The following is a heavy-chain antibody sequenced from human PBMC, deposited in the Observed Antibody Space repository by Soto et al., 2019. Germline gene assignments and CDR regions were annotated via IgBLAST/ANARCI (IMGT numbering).Heavy chain of an antibody. V-gene: IGHV4-39*01. CDR3: ARLVFYCSGTSCYDHYYYGLDI. CDR2: IYYAGIT. J-gene: IGHJ6*02. Sequence: XETLSLTCTVSGGSISSSRYYWGWIRQPPGKVLEWIVGIYYAGITYHNPSLKSRATISVDTSRNEFSLKVTSVTASDTAVYYCARLVFYCSGTSCYDHYYYGLDIWGQGTTVTVSS. D-gene: IGHD2-2*01. CDR1: GGSISSSRYY.